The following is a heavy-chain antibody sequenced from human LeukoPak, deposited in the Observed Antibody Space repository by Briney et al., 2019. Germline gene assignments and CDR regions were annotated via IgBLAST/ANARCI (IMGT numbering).Heavy chain of an antibody. J-gene: IGHJ4*02. CDR1: GYTFTGYY. Sequence: ASVKVSCKASGYTFTGYYMHWVRQARGQGLEWMGWINPNSGGTNYAQKFQGRVTMTRDTSISTAYMELSRLRSDDTAVYYCARSYDSSGYYFHFDYWGQGTLVTVSS. CDR2: INPNSGGT. D-gene: IGHD3-22*01. CDR3: ARSYDSSGYYFHFDY. V-gene: IGHV1-2*02.